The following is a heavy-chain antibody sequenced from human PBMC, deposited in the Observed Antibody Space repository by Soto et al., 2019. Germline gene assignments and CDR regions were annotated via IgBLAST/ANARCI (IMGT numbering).Heavy chain of an antibody. D-gene: IGHD6-19*01. V-gene: IGHV3-23*01. CDR1: GFTFSSYA. Sequence: LRLSCAASGFTFSSYAMSWVRQAPGKGLEWVSAISGSGGSTYYADSVKGRFTISRDNSKNTLYLQMNSLRAEDTAVYYCAKVLGYSSGWYGGYYFDYWGQGTLATVSS. J-gene: IGHJ4*02. CDR2: ISGSGGST. CDR3: AKVLGYSSGWYGGYYFDY.